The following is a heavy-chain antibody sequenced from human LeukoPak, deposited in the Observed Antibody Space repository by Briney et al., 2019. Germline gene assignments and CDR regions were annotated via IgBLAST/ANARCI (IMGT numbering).Heavy chain of an antibody. D-gene: IGHD3-22*01. V-gene: IGHV1-69*01. CDR2: IIPIFASP. CDR3: AEFFYDSSNDTFDV. CDR1: GGAFTFTIYA. J-gene: IGHJ3*01. Sequence: SVKVSCKASGGAFTFTIYAISWVRQAAGQWLECMEGIIPIFASPRYAHKCQGIVTITAVESTRTVYMDLRSMRPEDTAVHECAEFFYDSSNDTFDVWGQGTMVTVSS.